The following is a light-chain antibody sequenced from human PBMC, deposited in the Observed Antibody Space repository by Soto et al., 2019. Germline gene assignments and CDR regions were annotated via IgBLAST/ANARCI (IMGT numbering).Light chain of an antibody. Sequence: EIVLTQSPATLSLSPGERATLSCWASQSVSSYLAWYQHKPGQAPRLLIYDASNRATGIPARFSGSGSGTDFTLTISSLEPEDFAVYYCHQHSDWPLTFGAGTKVDI. CDR1: QSVSSY. CDR3: HQHSDWPLT. CDR2: DAS. V-gene: IGKV3-11*01. J-gene: IGKJ4*01.